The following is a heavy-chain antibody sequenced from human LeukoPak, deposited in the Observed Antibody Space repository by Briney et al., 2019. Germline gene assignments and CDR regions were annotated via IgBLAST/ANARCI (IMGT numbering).Heavy chain of an antibody. D-gene: IGHD1-14*01. CDR1: GFTFSSYG. CDR3: ARDGLKHNPVDY. Sequence: GGSLRLSCAASGFTFSSYGMHWVRQAPGKGLEWVAVIWYDGSNKYYADSVKGRFTISRDNSKNTLYLQMNSLRAEDTAVYYCARDGLKHNPVDYWGQGTLVTVSS. V-gene: IGHV3-33*01. CDR2: IWYDGSNK. J-gene: IGHJ4*02.